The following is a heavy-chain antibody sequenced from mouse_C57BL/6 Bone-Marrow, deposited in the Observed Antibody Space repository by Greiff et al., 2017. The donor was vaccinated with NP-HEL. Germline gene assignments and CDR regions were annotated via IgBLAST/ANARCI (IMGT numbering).Heavy chain of an antibody. D-gene: IGHD2-3*01. V-gene: IGHV1-74*01. CDR2: IHPSDSDT. CDR1: GYTFTSYW. CDR3: ARSLYDGVYYFDY. Sequence: QVQLQQPGAELVKPGASVKVSCKASGYTFTSYWMHWVKQRPGQGLEWIGRIHPSDSDTNSNQKFKGKATLTVDKSSSTAYMQLSSLTSEDSAVYYCARSLYDGVYYFDYWGKGTTLTVAT. J-gene: IGHJ2*01.